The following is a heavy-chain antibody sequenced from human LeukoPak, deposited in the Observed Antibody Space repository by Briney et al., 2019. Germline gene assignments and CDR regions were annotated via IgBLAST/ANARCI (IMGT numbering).Heavy chain of an antibody. Sequence: PGGSLRLSCAASGFTFDIYAMSWVRQAPGMGLEWVSTVSGRGESTFYADSVRGRFAVSRDNSKNTLYLQMNSLRDEDSAVYYCAKGAAIGTLLKNWLDPWGQGTLVTVSS. CDR2: VSGRGEST. J-gene: IGHJ5*02. CDR3: AKGAAIGTLLKNWLDP. D-gene: IGHD1-1*01. V-gene: IGHV3-23*01. CDR1: GFTFDIYA.